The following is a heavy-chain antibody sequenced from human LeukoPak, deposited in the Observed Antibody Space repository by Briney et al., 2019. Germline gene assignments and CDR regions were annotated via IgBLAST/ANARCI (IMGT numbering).Heavy chain of an antibody. J-gene: IGHJ4*02. Sequence: GGSLRLSCAASGFTFSSYWMRWVRHAPGKGLVWVSRINRDGSSTNYADSVKGRFTISRDNAKNALYLQVKSLRAEDTAVYYCARGPSGWGSLDSWGQGTLVTVSS. D-gene: IGHD7-27*01. CDR1: GFTFSSYW. V-gene: IGHV3-74*01. CDR3: ARGPSGWGSLDS. CDR2: INRDGSST.